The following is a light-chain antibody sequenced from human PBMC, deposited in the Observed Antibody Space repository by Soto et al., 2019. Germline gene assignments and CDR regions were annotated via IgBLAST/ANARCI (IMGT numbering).Light chain of an antibody. CDR2: RTY. CDR3: HQRQRWPRT. CDR1: QSISSN. V-gene: IGKV3-15*01. J-gene: IGKJ1*01. Sequence: EIVMTQYPATLSVSPGERSTLSCMASQSISSNLAWYQQKPGQAPRLLMFRTYSRATGFPARFSGSGSGTEFNLTISSLQSEDFAVYYCHQRQRWPRTVGQGTQVEIK.